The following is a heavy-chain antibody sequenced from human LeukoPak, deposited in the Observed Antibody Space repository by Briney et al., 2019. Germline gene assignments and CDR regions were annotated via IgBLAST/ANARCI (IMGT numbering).Heavy chain of an antibody. J-gene: IGHJ5*02. CDR3: ATNIMTTVTKHAFGWFDP. CDR1: GYTFTSYG. CDR2: ICAYNGNT. Sequence: ASVKVSCKASGYTFTSYGISWVRQTPGQGLECMGWICAYNGNTNYAQKLQGRVTMTTDISTSTAYMELRSLRSDDTAVYYCATNIMTTVTKHAFGWFDPWGQGTLVTVSS. D-gene: IGHD4-17*01. V-gene: IGHV1-18*01.